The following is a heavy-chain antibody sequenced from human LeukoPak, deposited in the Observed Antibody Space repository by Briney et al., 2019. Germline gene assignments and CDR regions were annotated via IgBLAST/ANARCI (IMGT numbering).Heavy chain of an antibody. V-gene: IGHV5-51*01. CDR3: ARMIGLGEVSPYFDF. D-gene: IGHD3-16*01. J-gene: IGHJ4*02. CDR1: GYSFTTYW. CDR2: IHPRDSDI. Sequence: GESLKISCKASGYSFTTYWIAWVRQVPGKGLEWMGMIHPRDSDIRYNPPFQGQVTISADKSISTAYLQWNSLKASDTAMYYCARMIGLGEVSPYFDFWGQGSLVTVSS.